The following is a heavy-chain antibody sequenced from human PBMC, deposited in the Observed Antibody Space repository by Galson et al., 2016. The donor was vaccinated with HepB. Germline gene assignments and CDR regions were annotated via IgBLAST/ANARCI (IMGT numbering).Heavy chain of an antibody. CDR1: GFTFSTYT. Sequence: SLRLSCAASGFTFSTYTLNWVRQAPGKGLEWVSSIKNSNSDVYYEDSEKGRFTISRDNAENSLYLQMDSLTAEDTAMYYCARARIAALGTGAFDMWGQGTMVTVAS. J-gene: IGHJ3*02. D-gene: IGHD6-13*01. CDR2: IKNSNSDV. V-gene: IGHV3-21*01. CDR3: ARARIAALGTGAFDM.